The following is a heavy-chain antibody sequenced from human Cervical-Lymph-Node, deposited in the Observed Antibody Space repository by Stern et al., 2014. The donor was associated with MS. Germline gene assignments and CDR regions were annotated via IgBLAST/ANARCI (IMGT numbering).Heavy chain of an antibody. D-gene: IGHD3-16*01. CDR1: GGSVSSGSYY. CDR3: ARGLRRGYFDY. Sequence: QLQLQESGPGLVKPSETLSLTCTVSGGSVSSGSYYWSWIRQPPGKGLEWIGYIYYSGSTNYNPSLKSRVTISVDTSKNQFSLKLSSVTAADTAVYYCARGLRRGYFDYWGQGTLVTVSS. V-gene: IGHV4-61*01. CDR2: IYYSGST. J-gene: IGHJ4*02.